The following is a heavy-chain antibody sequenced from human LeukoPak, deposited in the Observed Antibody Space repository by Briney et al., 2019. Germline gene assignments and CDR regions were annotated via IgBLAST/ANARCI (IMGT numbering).Heavy chain of an antibody. Sequence: GGSLRLSCTASGFIFSDYGMNWVRQVPGKGLEWIANIDVRSRAVKYADSVKGRFTISRDNGKNSLYLQMTSLRVADTAVYYCARYGSGSQYRDPFDYWGQGTLVIVSS. J-gene: IGHJ4*02. CDR3: ARYGSGSQYRDPFDY. D-gene: IGHD3-10*01. CDR1: GFIFSDYG. V-gene: IGHV3-48*01. CDR2: IDVRSRAV.